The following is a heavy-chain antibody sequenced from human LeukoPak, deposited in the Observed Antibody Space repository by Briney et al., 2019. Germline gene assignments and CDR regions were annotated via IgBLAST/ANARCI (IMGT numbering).Heavy chain of an antibody. V-gene: IGHV3-23*01. CDR3: AKGSSGYFFDL. Sequence: PGGSLRLSCTASGFIFNNYGLIWVRQAPGKGLEWVSAISNDGGGTNYADFVKGRFTISRDNSKNTLFLQMNSLRAEDTALYYCAKGSSGYFFDLWGQGTLVTASS. J-gene: IGHJ4*02. CDR1: GFIFNNYG. CDR2: ISNDGGGT. D-gene: IGHD3-22*01.